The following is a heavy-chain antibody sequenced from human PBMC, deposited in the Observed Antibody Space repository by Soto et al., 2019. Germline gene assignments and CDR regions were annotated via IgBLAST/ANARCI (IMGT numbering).Heavy chain of an antibody. Sequence: PSETLSLTCTVSGASISSYFWTWIRQPAGKGLDWIGRISTSGTTNYNPSLKSRVTMSVDTSKNHLSLNLTSVTAADTAVYYCAREAGPDRWFDPWSQGTLVTVSS. V-gene: IGHV4-4*07. CDR1: GASISSYF. CDR3: AREAGPDRWFDP. J-gene: IGHJ5*02. D-gene: IGHD6-19*01. CDR2: ISTSGTT.